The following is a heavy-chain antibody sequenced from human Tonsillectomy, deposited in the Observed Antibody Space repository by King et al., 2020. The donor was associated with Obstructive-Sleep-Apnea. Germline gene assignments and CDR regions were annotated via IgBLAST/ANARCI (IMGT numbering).Heavy chain of an antibody. CDR1: GGSISNYY. V-gene: IGHV4-59*01. J-gene: IGHJ4*02. CDR3: ARDRGDGYNLHYFDY. Sequence: VQLQESGPGLVKPSETLSLTCTVSGGSISNYYWSWIRQPPGRGLEWIGYIYYSGSPNYNPSLKSRVTISVDTSKNQFSLKLSSVTAADTAVYYCARDRGDGYNLHYFDYWGQGTLVTVSS. CDR2: IYYSGSP. D-gene: IGHD5-24*01.